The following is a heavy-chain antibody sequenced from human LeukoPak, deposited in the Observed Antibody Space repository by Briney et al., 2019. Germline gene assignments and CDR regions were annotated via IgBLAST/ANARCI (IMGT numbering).Heavy chain of an antibody. V-gene: IGHV4-34*01. J-gene: IGHJ6*02. CDR3: ARGWSTVTSQTQPTYYYYGMDV. CDR1: GGSFSGYY. D-gene: IGHD4-11*01. Sequence: SETLSLTCAVYGGSFSGYYWSWIRQPPGKGLEWSGEINHSGSTNYNPSLKSRVTISVDTSKNQFSLKLSSVTAADTAVYYCARGWSTVTSQTQPTYYYYGMDVWGQGTTVTVSS. CDR2: INHSGST.